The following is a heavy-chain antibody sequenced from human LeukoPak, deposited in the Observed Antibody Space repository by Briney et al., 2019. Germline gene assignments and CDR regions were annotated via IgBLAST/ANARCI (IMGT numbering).Heavy chain of an antibody. CDR3: ARGNFEDWYFDL. D-gene: IGHD3-9*01. CDR2: IYYSGST. V-gene: IGHV4-59*01. J-gene: IGHJ2*01. Sequence: SETLSLTCTVSGGSISSYYWSWIRQPPGKGLEWIGYIYYSGSTNYNPSLKSRVTISVDTSKNQFSLKLSSVTAANTAVYYCARGNFEDWYFDLWGRGTLVTVSS. CDR1: GGSISSYY.